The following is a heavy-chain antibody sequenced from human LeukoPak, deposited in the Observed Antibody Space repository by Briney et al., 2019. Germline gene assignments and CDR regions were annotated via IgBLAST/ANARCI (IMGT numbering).Heavy chain of an antibody. J-gene: IGHJ4*02. CDR3: AKDRGRQGIRGIIISYYFDY. V-gene: IGHV3-30*02. D-gene: IGHD3-10*01. Sequence: GGSLRLSCAASGFTFSYYGMHWVRQAPGKGLEWVAFIRYDGNDKFYADSVKGRFAISRDTSRNTLYLQMNSLRAEDTAVYYCAKDRGRQGIRGIIISYYFDYWGQGTLVTVSS. CDR2: IRYDGNDK. CDR1: GFTFSYYG.